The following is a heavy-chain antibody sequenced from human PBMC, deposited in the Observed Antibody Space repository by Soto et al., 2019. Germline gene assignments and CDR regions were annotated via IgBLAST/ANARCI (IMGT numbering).Heavy chain of an antibody. V-gene: IGHV4-61*01. Sequence: SETLSLTCTGYGGSVSSGIYHWSWIRQSPGKGLEWVGHIFYSGSTNYGPSLKSRVTISVDTSKNQFSLKLTSVTAADTAVYYCARHQRSGTYSRHNYYYGTDVWGQGTTVTVSS. CDR2: IFYSGST. CDR1: GGSVSSGIYH. D-gene: IGHD1-26*01. CDR3: ARHQRSGTYSRHNYYYGTDV. J-gene: IGHJ6*02.